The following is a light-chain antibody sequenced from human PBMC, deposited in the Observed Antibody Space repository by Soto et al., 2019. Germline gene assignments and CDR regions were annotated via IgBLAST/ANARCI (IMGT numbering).Light chain of an antibody. CDR1: SSDVGGYNY. Sequence: QSALTQPPSASGSLGQSVTISCTGTSSDVGGYNYVSWHQQHPGKAPKVLIYEVTKRPPGVPDRFSGSKSGNTASLPVSGLQAEDEAAYYCSSFAGGGNPVLLGGGTKLTVL. V-gene: IGLV2-8*01. CDR2: EVT. CDR3: SSFAGGGNPVL. J-gene: IGLJ2*01.